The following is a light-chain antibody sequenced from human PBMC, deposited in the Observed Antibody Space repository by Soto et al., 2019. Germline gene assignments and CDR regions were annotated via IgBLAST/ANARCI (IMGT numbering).Light chain of an antibody. CDR1: QSLLHSNGYTY. CDR2: LGS. V-gene: IGKV2-28*01. CDR3: MQVLQTPLT. Sequence: DIVMTQSPLSLPVTPGEPASISCRSSQSLLHSNGYTYLDWYLQKPGQSPQLLIYLGSNRASGVPDRFSGSGSGTDFTLKISRVEAEDVGIYYCMQVLQTPLTFGGGTKVDIK. J-gene: IGKJ4*01.